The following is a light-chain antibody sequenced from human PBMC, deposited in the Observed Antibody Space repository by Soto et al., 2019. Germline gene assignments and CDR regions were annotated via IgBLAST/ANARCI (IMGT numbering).Light chain of an antibody. CDR2: GAS. V-gene: IGKV3-20*01. J-gene: IGKJ1*01. CDR1: QSVSSSY. CDR3: QQYGSSPT. Sequence: EILLTQYPGTLSLSPGERDTLSCRASQSVSSSYLAWYQQKPGQAPRLLIYGASSRATGIPDRFSGSGSGTDFTLTISRLEPEDFAVYYCQQYGSSPTFGQGTKVDIK.